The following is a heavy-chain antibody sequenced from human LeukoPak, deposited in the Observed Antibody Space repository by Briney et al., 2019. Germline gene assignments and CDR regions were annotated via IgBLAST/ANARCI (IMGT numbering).Heavy chain of an antibody. J-gene: IGHJ5*02. Sequence: SQTLSLTCAISGDSFSSNSAAWNWVRQSPSRGLEWLGRTYYRSKWFDDYAVSVKSRITIKPDTSKNQFSLQLNSVTPDDTAVYYCARDHVLAGNPSWFDPWGQGTLVSV. D-gene: IGHD1-1*01. CDR2: TYYRSKWFD. CDR1: GDSFSSNSAA. V-gene: IGHV6-1*01. CDR3: ARDHVLAGNPSWFDP.